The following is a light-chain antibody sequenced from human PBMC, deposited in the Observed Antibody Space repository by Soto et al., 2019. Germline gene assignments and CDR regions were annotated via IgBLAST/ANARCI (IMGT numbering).Light chain of an antibody. V-gene: IGKV3-11*01. CDR1: QSVSSY. Sequence: EIVFTQSPATPSLSPGGRAPPPPRASQSVSSYLAWYQQKPGQAPRLLIYDASNRATGIPARFSGSGSGTDFTLTISSLEPEDFAVYYCQQRSNWPPTFGQGTKVDIK. CDR2: DAS. J-gene: IGKJ1*01. CDR3: QQRSNWPPT.